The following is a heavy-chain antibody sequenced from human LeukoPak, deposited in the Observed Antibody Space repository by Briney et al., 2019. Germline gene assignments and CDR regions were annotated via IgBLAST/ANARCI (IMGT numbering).Heavy chain of an antibody. V-gene: IGHV1-46*01. CDR1: GYTFTSNY. D-gene: IGHD1-26*01. Sequence: GASVKVSCKAFGYTFTSNYMHWVRQAPGQGPEWMGVISPSGGSTTYAQKFQGRVTITADESTSTAYMELSSLRSEDTAVYYRARPARGGIYAEYFQHWGQGTLVTVSS. CDR2: ISPSGGST. J-gene: IGHJ1*01. CDR3: ARPARGGIYAEYFQH.